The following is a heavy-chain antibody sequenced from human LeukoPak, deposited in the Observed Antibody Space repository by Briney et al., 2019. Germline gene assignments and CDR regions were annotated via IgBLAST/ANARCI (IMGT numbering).Heavy chain of an antibody. CDR3: ARGFNWALDH. CDR1: GFTFSSYS. D-gene: IGHD5-24*01. CDR2: ITNSSRTI. Sequence: GGSLRLSCAASGFTFSSYSINWVRQAPGKGLEWVSYITNSSRTIYYADSVKGRFTISRDNAKNSLYLQMNSLRAEDTAVHYCARGFNWALDHWGQGTLVTVSS. V-gene: IGHV3-48*04. J-gene: IGHJ4*02.